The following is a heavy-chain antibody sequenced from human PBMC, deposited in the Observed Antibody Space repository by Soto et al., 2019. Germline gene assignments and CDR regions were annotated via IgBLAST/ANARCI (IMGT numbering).Heavy chain of an antibody. CDR2: ISPHNGNT. CDR1: GYTFNTYF. V-gene: IGHV1-18*01. J-gene: IGHJ4*02. Sequence: HVQLVQSGGELKKPGASVKVSCNTSGYTFNTYFITWVRQAPGQGLEWMGWISPHNGNTNYAEKFQGRVTMTADTITKTAYMELRNLRIDGTAVYYCARDTGNSFDYWGQGTPVPVSS. CDR3: ARDTGNSFDY.